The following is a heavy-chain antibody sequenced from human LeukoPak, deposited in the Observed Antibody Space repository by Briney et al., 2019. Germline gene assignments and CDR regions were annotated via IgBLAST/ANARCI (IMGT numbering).Heavy chain of an antibody. V-gene: IGHV4-34*01. Sequence: SETLSLTCAVYGGSFSGYYWSWIRQPPGKGLEWIGEINHSGSTNYNPSLKSRVTISVDTSKNQFSLKLSSVTAADTAVYYCARDVVGATDDAFDIWGQGTMVTVSS. D-gene: IGHD1-26*01. CDR1: GGSFSGYY. J-gene: IGHJ3*02. CDR3: ARDVVGATDDAFDI. CDR2: INHSGST.